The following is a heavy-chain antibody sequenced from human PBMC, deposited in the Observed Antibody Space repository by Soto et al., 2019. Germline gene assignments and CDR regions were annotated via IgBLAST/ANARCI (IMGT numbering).Heavy chain of an antibody. CDR1: GYTFTGYY. CDR3: ARDILTYYDILTGHRGSDP. D-gene: IGHD3-9*01. Sequence: ASVKVSCKASGYTFTGYYMHWVRQAPGQGLEWMGWINPNSGGTNYAQKFQGRVTMTRDTSISTAYMELSRLRSDDTAVYYCARDILTYYDILTGHRGSDPWGQGTLVTVSS. J-gene: IGHJ5*02. CDR2: INPNSGGT. V-gene: IGHV1-2*02.